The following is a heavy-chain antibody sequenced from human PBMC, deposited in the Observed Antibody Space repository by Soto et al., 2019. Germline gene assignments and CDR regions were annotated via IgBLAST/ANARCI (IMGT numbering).Heavy chain of an antibody. Sequence: NWVRQATGQGFAYLGWMNPNSGNTGYVKKFQGRITMTRNTSISTAYMELSNLRSEDTAVYYCASALDYPWGQGTLVTVSS. V-gene: IGHV1-8*01. D-gene: IGHD3-9*01. CDR2: MNPNSGNT. CDR3: ASALDYP. J-gene: IGHJ5*02.